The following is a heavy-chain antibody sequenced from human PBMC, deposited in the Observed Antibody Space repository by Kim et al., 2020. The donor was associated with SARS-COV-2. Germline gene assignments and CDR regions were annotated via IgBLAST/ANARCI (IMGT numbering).Heavy chain of an antibody. Sequence: SETLSLTCTVSGGSISSSSYYWGWIRQPPGKGLEWIGSIYYSGSTYYNPSLKSRVTISVDTSKNQFSLKLSSVTAADTAVYYCARHNSFLVEYYFDYWGQGTLVTVSS. CDR2: IYYSGST. J-gene: IGHJ4*02. CDR3: ARHNSFLVEYYFDY. V-gene: IGHV4-39*01. CDR1: GGSISSSSYY. D-gene: IGHD2-15*01.